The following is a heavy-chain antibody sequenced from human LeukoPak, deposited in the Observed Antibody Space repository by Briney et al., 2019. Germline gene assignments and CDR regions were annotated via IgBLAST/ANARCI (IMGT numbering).Heavy chain of an antibody. D-gene: IGHD3-22*01. Sequence: TGGSLRLSCAASGFTFRAYSMNWVRQAPGKGPEWVSHISSSSSTIYYADSVKGRFTISRDNAKNSLYLQMNSLRAEDTAVYYCARDVGSIYYDSSGYLTPDYWGQGTLVTVSS. CDR2: ISSSSSTI. CDR1: GFTFRAYS. V-gene: IGHV3-48*04. CDR3: ARDVGSIYYDSSGYLTPDY. J-gene: IGHJ4*02.